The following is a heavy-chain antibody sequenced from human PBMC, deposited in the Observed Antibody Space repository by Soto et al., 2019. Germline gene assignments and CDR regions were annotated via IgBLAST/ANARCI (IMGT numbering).Heavy chain of an antibody. J-gene: IGHJ5*02. D-gene: IGHD3-10*01. Sequence: QVQLVQSGAEVKKPGASVKVSCKASVYTFTTYGITWLRQPPGQGLEWMGWISAYNGNTNYAQKLQGRVTMTTDTSTSTAYMELRSLRSDDTAVYYCARTMVRGVIINNWFDPWGQGTLVTVSS. CDR1: VYTFTTYG. CDR3: ARTMVRGVIINNWFDP. V-gene: IGHV1-18*01. CDR2: ISAYNGNT.